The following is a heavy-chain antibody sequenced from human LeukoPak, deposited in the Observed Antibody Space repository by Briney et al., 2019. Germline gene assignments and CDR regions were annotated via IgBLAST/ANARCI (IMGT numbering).Heavy chain of an antibody. Sequence: ASVKVSCKAPGYTFTKYGLNWVRQAPGQGLQWMGWISCYNGHTHYAQNFQGRVTMTTDTSTNTAYMELRSLRSDDTAVYYCARREGRSASPFFFDSWGQGTLVTVSS. D-gene: IGHD6-6*01. CDR3: ARREGRSASPFFFDS. V-gene: IGHV1-18*01. J-gene: IGHJ4*02. CDR2: ISCYNGHT. CDR1: GYTFTKYG.